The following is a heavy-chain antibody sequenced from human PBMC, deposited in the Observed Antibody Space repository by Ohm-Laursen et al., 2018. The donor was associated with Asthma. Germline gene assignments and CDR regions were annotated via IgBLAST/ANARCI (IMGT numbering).Heavy chain of an antibody. V-gene: IGHV5-10-1*01. CDR3: ARLYMGGRYSNGMDV. Sequence: ESLKISCKGSGYSFISYWINWVRQTPGKGLEWLGRIDPSDSYTNYSPSFQGHVTMSVDKSISTAYLQWSSVKASDTAIYYCARLYMGGRYSNGMDVWGRGTTVTVS. CDR2: IDPSDSYT. D-gene: IGHD2-15*01. CDR1: GYSFISYW. J-gene: IGHJ6*02.